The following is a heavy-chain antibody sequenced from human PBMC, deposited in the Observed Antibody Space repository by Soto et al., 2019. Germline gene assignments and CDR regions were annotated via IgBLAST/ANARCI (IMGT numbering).Heavy chain of an antibody. CDR2: LDGAGGST. D-gene: IGHD3-10*01. V-gene: IGHV3-23*01. Sequence: GGSLRLSCLASGFTFSDYAMTWVRHVPGRGREWVASLDGAGGSTYYADSVRGRFTISRDNSQNTLFLQMKRLTVDDTAIYYCTAPRDEYGSGVSWFTYGMDIWGQGTTVTVSS. J-gene: IGHJ6*02. CDR1: GFTFSDYA. CDR3: TAPRDEYGSGVSWFTYGMDI.